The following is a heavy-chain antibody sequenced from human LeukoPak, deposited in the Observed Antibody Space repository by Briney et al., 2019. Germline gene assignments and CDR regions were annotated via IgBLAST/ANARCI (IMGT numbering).Heavy chain of an antibody. CDR1: GYTFTSYG. CDR2: ISAYNGNT. J-gene: IGHJ6*02. Sequence: ASVTVSCKASGYTFTSYGISWVRQAPGQGLEWMGWISAYNGNTNYAQKLQGRVTMTTDTSTSTAYMELRSLRSDDTAVYYCARVRNEYYYYYGMDVWGQGTTVTVSS. V-gene: IGHV1-18*01. CDR3: ARVRNEYYYYYGMDV.